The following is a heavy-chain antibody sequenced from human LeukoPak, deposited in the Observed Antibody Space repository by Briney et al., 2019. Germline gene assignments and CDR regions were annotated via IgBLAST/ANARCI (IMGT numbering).Heavy chain of an antibody. Sequence: PSETLFLTCTVSGGSISSSSYYWGWIRQPPGKGLEWIGSIYYSGSTYYNLSLKSRVTISVDTSKNQFSLKLSSVTAADTAVYYCARILIAYAFDIWGQGTMVTVSS. CDR3: ARILIAYAFDI. CDR2: IYYSGST. CDR1: GGSISSSSYY. J-gene: IGHJ3*02. V-gene: IGHV4-39*07. D-gene: IGHD3-22*01.